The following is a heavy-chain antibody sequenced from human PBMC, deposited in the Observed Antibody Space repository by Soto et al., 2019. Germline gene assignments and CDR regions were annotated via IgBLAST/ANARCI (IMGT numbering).Heavy chain of an antibody. V-gene: IGHV4-34*01. Sequence: ASETLSLTCAVYGGSFSGYYWSWIRQPPGKGLEWIGEINHSGSTNYNPSLKSRVTISVDTSKNQFSLKLSSVTAADTAVYYCARQTMYYDFWSGPNWFDPWGQGTLVTVSS. J-gene: IGHJ5*02. CDR3: ARQTMYYDFWSGPNWFDP. CDR1: GGSFSGYY. CDR2: INHSGST. D-gene: IGHD3-3*01.